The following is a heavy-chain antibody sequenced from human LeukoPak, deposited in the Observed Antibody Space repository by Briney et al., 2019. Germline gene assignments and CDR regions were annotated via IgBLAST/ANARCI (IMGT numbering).Heavy chain of an antibody. CDR1: GGSISSYY. V-gene: IGHV4-59*08. CDR3: GRGATPRDY. CDR2: IYYSGST. D-gene: IGHD1-26*01. Sequence: PSETLSLTCTVSGGSISSYYWSWIRQPPGKGLEWIGYIYYSGSTNYNPSLKSRVTISVDTSKNQFSLKLSSVTAADTAVYYCGRGATPRDYWGQGTLVTVSS. J-gene: IGHJ4*02.